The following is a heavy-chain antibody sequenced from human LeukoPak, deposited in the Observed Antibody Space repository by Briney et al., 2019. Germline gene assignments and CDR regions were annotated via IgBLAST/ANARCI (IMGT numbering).Heavy chain of an antibody. J-gene: IGHJ4*02. CDR2: IYASGAT. D-gene: IGHD2-21*02. Sequence: SETLSLTCTVSGAGDSINSYSWTWIRQPAGKGLEWIGRIYASGATNYNPSLKSRVTMSLDTSKNQFSLKLKSVTAADTAVYYCASGGIYCGGDCYRHFDCWGQGTLVTVSS. CDR1: GAGDSINSYS. V-gene: IGHV4-4*07. CDR3: ASGGIYCGGDCYRHFDC.